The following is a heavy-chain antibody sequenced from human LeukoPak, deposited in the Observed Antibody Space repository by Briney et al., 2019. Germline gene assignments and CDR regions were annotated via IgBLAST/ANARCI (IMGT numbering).Heavy chain of an antibody. Sequence: ASVKVSCKASGYTFTGYYMHWVRQAPGRGLEWMGWINPNSGGTNYAQKFQGRVTMTRDTSISTAYMELSRLRSDDTAVYYCARGYYDFWSGYYGGDYFDYWGQGTLVTVSS. J-gene: IGHJ4*02. D-gene: IGHD3-3*01. CDR1: GYTFTGYY. CDR3: ARGYYDFWSGYYGGDYFDY. CDR2: INPNSGGT. V-gene: IGHV1-2*02.